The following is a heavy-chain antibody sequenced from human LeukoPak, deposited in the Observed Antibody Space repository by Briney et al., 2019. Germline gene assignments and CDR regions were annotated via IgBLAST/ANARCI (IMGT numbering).Heavy chain of an antibody. D-gene: IGHD3-3*01. J-gene: IGHJ4*02. V-gene: IGHV3-30*02. CDR1: GFTFSSYG. CDR2: IRYDGSNK. Sequence: GGSLRLSCAASGFTFSSYGMHWVRQAPGKGLEWVAVIRYDGSNKYYADSVKGRFTISRDNSNNTLYLQMNSLRAEDTAVYYCAKDYDFWSGHNPDYWGQGTLVTVSS. CDR3: AKDYDFWSGHNPDY.